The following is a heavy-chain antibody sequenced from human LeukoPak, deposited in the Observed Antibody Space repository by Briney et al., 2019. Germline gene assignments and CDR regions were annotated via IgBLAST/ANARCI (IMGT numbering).Heavy chain of an antibody. J-gene: IGHJ3*02. CDR1: GGTFSSYA. CDR2: IIPIFGTA. D-gene: IGHD3-22*01. CDR3: ARLISSGYYNDAFDI. V-gene: IGHV1-69*05. Sequence: GASVKVSCKASGGTFSSYAISWVRQAPGQGLEWMGRIIPIFGTANYAQKFQGRVTITTDESTSTAYMELSSLRSEDTAVYYCARLISSGYYNDAFDIWGQGTMVTVSS.